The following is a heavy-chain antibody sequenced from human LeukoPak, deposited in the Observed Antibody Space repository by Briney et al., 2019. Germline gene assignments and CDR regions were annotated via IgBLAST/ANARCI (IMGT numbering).Heavy chain of an antibody. V-gene: IGHV4-59*08. D-gene: IGHD3-22*01. Sequence: PSETLSLTCTVSGGSISSYYWSWIRQPPGKGLEWIGYIYYSGSTNYNPSLKSRVTISVDTSKNQFSLKLSSVTAADTAVYYCARAKDYYDSSGHFNDAFDIWGQGTMVTVSS. J-gene: IGHJ3*02. CDR3: ARAKDYYDSSGHFNDAFDI. CDR1: GGSISSYY. CDR2: IYYSGST.